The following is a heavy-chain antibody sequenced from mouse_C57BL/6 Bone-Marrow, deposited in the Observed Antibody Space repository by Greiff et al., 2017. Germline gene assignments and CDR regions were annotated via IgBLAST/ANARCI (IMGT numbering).Heavy chain of an antibody. CDR2: ISSGGDYI. CDR3: TRNDYDYDGAYYFDY. V-gene: IGHV5-9-1*02. D-gene: IGHD2-4*01. CDR1: GFTFSSYA. J-gene: IGHJ2*01. Sequence: EVQLVESGEGLVKPGGSLKLSCAASGFTFSSYAMSWVRQTPEKRLEWVAYISSGGDYIYYADTVKGRFTISRDNARNTLYLQMSSLKSEDTAMYYCTRNDYDYDGAYYFDYWGQGTTLTVSS.